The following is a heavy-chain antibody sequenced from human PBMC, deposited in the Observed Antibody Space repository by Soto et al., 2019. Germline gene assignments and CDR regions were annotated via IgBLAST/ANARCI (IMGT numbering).Heavy chain of an antibody. CDR2: INHSGST. D-gene: IGHD3-10*01. Sequence: PSETLSLSCAVYGGSFSGYYWSWIRQPPGKGLEWIGEINHSGSTNYNPSLKSRVTISVDTSKNQFSLKLSSVTAADTAVYYCARVGVLLWFGELLDYYYYGMDVWGQGTTVTVSS. CDR3: ARVGVLLWFGELLDYYYYGMDV. CDR1: GGSFSGYY. J-gene: IGHJ6*02. V-gene: IGHV4-34*01.